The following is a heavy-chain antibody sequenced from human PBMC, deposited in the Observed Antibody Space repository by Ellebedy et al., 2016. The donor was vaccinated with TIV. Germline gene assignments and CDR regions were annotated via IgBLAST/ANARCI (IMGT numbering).Heavy chain of an antibody. D-gene: IGHD3-10*01. J-gene: IGHJ5*01. CDR3: ATNLQTVAWVGRWFGS. CDR2: INHSGRT. Sequence: MPSETLSLTCAVSGESLSGFYWTWIRQSPGKGLEWIGEINHSGRTYYNPSLKSRVTISVDTSKNQFSLTLNSVTAADTGVYYCATNLQTVAWVGRWFGSWGPGTRVTVSS. V-gene: IGHV4-34*01. CDR1: GESLSGFY.